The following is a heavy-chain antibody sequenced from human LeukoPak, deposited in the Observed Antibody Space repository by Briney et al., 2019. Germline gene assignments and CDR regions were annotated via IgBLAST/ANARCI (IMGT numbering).Heavy chain of an antibody. V-gene: IGHV3-30*04. CDR1: GFTFSSYA. J-gene: IGHJ4*02. CDR3: AGSLGYCTSNVCYLKY. CDR2: ISYDGGNK. D-gene: IGHD2-8*01. Sequence: GGSLRLSCAASGFTFSSYAMHWVRQAPGKGLEWVAVISYDGGNKYYADSVKGRFTISRDNSKNTLYVQMNSLRSDDTAVYYCAGSLGYCTSNVCYLKYWGQGTLVTVSS.